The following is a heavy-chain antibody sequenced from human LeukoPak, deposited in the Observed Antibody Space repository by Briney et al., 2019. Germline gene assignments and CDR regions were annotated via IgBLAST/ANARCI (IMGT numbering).Heavy chain of an antibody. Sequence: GGSLRLSCAASGFTFSSYSMNWVRQAPGKGLEWVAVISYDGSNKYYADSVKGRFTISRDNSKNTLYLQMNSLRAEDTAVYCCARPGYSSGWPPDAFDIWGQGTMVTVSS. V-gene: IGHV3-30*04. CDR1: GFTFSSYS. D-gene: IGHD6-19*01. CDR2: ISYDGSNK. CDR3: ARPGYSSGWPPDAFDI. J-gene: IGHJ3*02.